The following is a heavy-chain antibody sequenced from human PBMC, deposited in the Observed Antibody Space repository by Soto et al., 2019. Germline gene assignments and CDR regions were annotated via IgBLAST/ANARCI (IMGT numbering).Heavy chain of an antibody. CDR2: IWYDGSNK. J-gene: IGHJ4*02. V-gene: IGHV3-33*01. CDR1: GFTFSSYG. CDR3: ARGSSGCDY. D-gene: IGHD6-19*01. Sequence: QVQLVESGGGVVQPGRSLRLSCVASGFTFSSYGMHWVRQAPGKGLEWVAVIWYDGSNKYYADSVKGRFTISRDNSKNTLYLQMNSLRAEDTAVYYCARGSSGCDYWGQGTLVTVSS.